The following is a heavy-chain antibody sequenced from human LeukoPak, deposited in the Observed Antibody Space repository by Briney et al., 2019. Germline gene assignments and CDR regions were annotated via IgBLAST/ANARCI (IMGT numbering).Heavy chain of an antibody. J-gene: IGHJ4*02. D-gene: IGHD1-26*01. CDR2: IYYSGST. V-gene: IGHV4-59*01. CDR3: ARDSGGSLGY. CDR1: GGSISSYY. Sequence: SETLSLTCTVSGGSISSYYWSWIRQPPGKGLEWIGYIYYSGSTNYNPSLKSRVTISVDTSKIQFSLKLSSVTAADTAVYYCARDSGGSLGYWGQGTLVTVSS.